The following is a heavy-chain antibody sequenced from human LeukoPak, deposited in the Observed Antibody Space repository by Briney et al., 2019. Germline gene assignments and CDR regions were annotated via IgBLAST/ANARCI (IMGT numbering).Heavy chain of an antibody. CDR3: ARGGYYYDTSGHYSEDAFDI. V-gene: IGHV1-18*01. J-gene: IGHJ3*02. Sequence: ASVKVSCKASAYTFTNYGISWVRQAPGQGLEWMGWINAYNGNTNYAQKLQGRVTMTTDTSTNTAYMELRSLRSDDTAVYYCARGGYYYDTSGHYSEDAFDIWGQGTMVTVSS. D-gene: IGHD3-22*01. CDR1: AYTFTNYG. CDR2: INAYNGNT.